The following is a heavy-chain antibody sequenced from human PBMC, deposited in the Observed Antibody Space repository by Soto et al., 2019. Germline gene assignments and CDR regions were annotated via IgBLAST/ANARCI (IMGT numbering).Heavy chain of an antibody. CDR3: ASEYVGDDSTVTTGEVGRL. Sequence: PPAKFSCKASGHTFSGYYVHWVRPAPGQGLEWMGWVNPNSGGTHYAQKFQGRVSMTRATSLSAVYMELRSLRPYDMAVYFCASEYVGDDSTVTTGEVGRLWG. V-gene: IGHV1-2*02. CDR1: GHTFSGYY. CDR2: VNPNSGGT. J-gene: IGHJ6*01. D-gene: IGHD3-16*01.